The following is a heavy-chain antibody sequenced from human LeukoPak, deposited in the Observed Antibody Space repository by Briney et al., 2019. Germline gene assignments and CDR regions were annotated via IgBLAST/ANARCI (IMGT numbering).Heavy chain of an antibody. CDR2: IGYDGSNK. CDR3: AKRGTFYYMDV. Sequence: GGSLRLSCAASGFTFSSYAMHWVRQAPGKGLEWVAFIGYDGSNKYYADSVKGRFTISRDNSKNTLDLQMNSLRAEDTAVYYCAKRGTFYYMDVWGKGTTVTISS. D-gene: IGHD1-1*01. V-gene: IGHV3-30*02. J-gene: IGHJ6*03. CDR1: GFTFSSYA.